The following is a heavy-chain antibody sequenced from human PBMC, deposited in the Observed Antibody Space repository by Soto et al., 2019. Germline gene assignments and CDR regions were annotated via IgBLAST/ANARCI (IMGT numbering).Heavy chain of an antibody. Sequence: PSETLSLTCSVSGDSMSSYYWTWIRQPPGKGLEWIGYIDYSGSTNYSPSLRSRVTISVDTSKNQFSLKLTSVSAADTAVYYCARRVGATSGPVPRFDPWGQGILVTVSS. CDR1: GDSMSSYY. J-gene: IGHJ5*02. CDR3: ARRVGATSGPVPRFDP. V-gene: IGHV4-59*08. CDR2: IDYSGST.